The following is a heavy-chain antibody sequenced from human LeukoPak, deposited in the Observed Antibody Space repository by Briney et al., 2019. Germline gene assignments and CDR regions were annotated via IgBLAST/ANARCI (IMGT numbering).Heavy chain of an antibody. V-gene: IGHV3-21*04. D-gene: IGHD3-9*01. CDR1: RFTFSSYT. CDR3: ARDIRFYDILTGYYTHYYYYYYMDV. CDR2: ISSSGSTI. Sequence: GGSLRLSCAASRFTFSSYTMNWVRQAPGKGLEWVSSISSSGSTIYYADSVKGRFTISRDNAKNSLYLQMNSLRAEDTAVYYCARDIRFYDILTGYYTHYYYYYYMDVWGKGTTVTISS. J-gene: IGHJ6*03.